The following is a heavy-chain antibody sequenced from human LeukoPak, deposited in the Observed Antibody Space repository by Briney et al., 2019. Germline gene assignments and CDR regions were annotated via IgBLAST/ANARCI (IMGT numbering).Heavy chain of an antibody. CDR3: ARSNYYDSSGYSLFDY. D-gene: IGHD3-22*01. V-gene: IGHV4-61*02. CDR2: IYTSGST. Sequence: SETLSLTCTVSGGSISSGSYYWSWIRPPAGEGLEWLGRIYTSGSTNYNPSLKSRVTISVDTSKNQFSLKLSSVTAADTAVYYCARSNYYDSSGYSLFDYWGQGTLVTVSS. CDR1: GGSISSGSYY. J-gene: IGHJ4*02.